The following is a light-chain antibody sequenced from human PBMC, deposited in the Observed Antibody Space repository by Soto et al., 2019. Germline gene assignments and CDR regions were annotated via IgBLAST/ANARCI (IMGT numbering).Light chain of an antibody. CDR2: DAS. V-gene: IGKV3-11*01. CDR3: KQRSNWLFT. Sequence: EIVLTQSPATLSLSPGERATLSCRASQSVSSYLAWYQQKPGQAPRLLIYDASNRATGIPARFSGSGSGTDFTITISSLEPEDFAVYYCKQRSNWLFTFGPGTKVDIK. CDR1: QSVSSY. J-gene: IGKJ3*01.